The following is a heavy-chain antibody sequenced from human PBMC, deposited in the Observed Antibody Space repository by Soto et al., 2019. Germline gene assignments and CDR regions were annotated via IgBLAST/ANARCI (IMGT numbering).Heavy chain of an antibody. CDR2: INPNSGGT. V-gene: IGHV1-2*02. CDR3: ARTYSSGWYDGSWFDP. D-gene: IGHD6-19*01. CDR1: GYTFTGYY. J-gene: IGHJ5*02. Sequence: QVQLVQSGAEVKKPGASVKVSCKASGYTFTGYYMHWVRQAPGQGLEWMGWINPNSGGTNYAQKFQGRVTMTRDTSISTAYMELSRLRSDDTAVYYCARTYSSGWYDGSWFDPWGQGTLVTASS.